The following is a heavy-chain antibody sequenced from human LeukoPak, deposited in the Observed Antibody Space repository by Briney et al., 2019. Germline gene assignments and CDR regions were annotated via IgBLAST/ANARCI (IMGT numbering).Heavy chain of an antibody. CDR1: GGSISNYY. CDR3: AKGAGGFSYYNWFDP. J-gene: IGHJ5*02. Sequence: SETLSLTCTVSGGSISNYYWSWIRQSVGKGLEWIGRIYTSGSTNYNPSLKSRVAMSLDTSKNQFSLKLKSVTAADTAIYYCAKGAGGFSYYNWFDPWGQGTLVTVSS. D-gene: IGHD5-18*01. CDR2: IYTSGST. V-gene: IGHV4-4*07.